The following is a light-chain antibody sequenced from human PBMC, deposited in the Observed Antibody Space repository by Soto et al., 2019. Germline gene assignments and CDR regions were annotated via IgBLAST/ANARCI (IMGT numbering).Light chain of an antibody. Sequence: EFVLTQSPGTLSLSPGERATLSCRASQSVSRSNLAWYQQKPDQAPRLLIYGASNRVTGIPDRFSGSGSGTDFSLTISRLEPEDFAVYYCQRYGSSPPITFGQGTRLEIK. CDR2: GAS. V-gene: IGKV3-20*01. J-gene: IGKJ5*01. CDR1: QSVSRSN. CDR3: QRYGSSPPIT.